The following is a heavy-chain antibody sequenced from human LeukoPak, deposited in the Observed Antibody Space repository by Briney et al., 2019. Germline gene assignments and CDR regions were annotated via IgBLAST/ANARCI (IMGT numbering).Heavy chain of an antibody. CDR3: ARDGTTVSPAV. CDR2: ISSSGST. J-gene: IGHJ6*04. V-gene: IGHV4-61*02. Sequence: SETLSLTCTVSGDSISSGDYYWSWIRQPAGKGLEWIGRISSSGSTNYNPSLKSRVTISIDTSKNQLSLKLSSVTAADTAVYYCARDGTTVSPAVWGKGTTVTVSS. CDR1: GDSISSGDYY. D-gene: IGHD4-17*01.